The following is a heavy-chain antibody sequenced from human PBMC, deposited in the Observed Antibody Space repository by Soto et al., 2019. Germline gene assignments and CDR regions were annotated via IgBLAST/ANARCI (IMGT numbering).Heavy chain of an antibody. V-gene: IGHV3-49*03. J-gene: IGHJ6*02. D-gene: IGHD6-19*01. Sequence: GGSLRLSCTASGFTFGDYAMSWFRQAPGKGLEWVGFIRSKAYGGTTEYAASVKGRFTISRDDSKSIAYLQMNSLKTEDTAVYYCTRDQAWSSGWYPLHGYYYGMDVWGQGTTVTVSS. CDR1: GFTFGDYA. CDR3: TRDQAWSSGWYPLHGYYYGMDV. CDR2: IRSKAYGGTT.